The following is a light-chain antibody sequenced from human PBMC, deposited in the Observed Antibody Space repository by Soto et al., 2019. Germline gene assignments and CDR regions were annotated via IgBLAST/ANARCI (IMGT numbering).Light chain of an antibody. J-gene: IGKJ4*01. V-gene: IGKV1-9*01. Sequence: DIQLTQSPSFLSATAVDSVAITCRASEDIDRYLAWYQQKPGEAPKLLIYAVSSLQTGVPSRFSGGGSGTEFTLTISTLQPEEFAVYYCQQFKTYPLTLGGGTTVESK. CDR1: EDIDRY. CDR2: AVS. CDR3: QQFKTYPLT.